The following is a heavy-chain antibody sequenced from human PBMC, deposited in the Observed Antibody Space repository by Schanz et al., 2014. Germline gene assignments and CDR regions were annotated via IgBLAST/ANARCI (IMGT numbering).Heavy chain of an antibody. CDR2: IIPILGIA. D-gene: IGHD2-2*03. J-gene: IGHJ4*02. V-gene: IGHV1-69*02. Sequence: QVQLVQSGAEVKKPGSSVKVSCKASGGTFSTYTISWVRQAPGQGLEWMGRIIPILGIANYAQKFQGRVTITADKSTFTAYMDVSSLRPEDTAVYYCARALRHGYCNVVGCQNGGWFDIWGQGTLVIVSS. CDR1: GGTFSTYT. CDR3: ARALRHGYCNVVGCQNGGWFDI.